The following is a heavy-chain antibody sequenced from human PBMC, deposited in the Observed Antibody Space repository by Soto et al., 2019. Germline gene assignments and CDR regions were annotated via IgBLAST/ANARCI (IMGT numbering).Heavy chain of an antibody. J-gene: IGHJ4*02. V-gene: IGHV3-33*01. CDR3: ARDKGDTVTSTYFDY. Sequence: ESGGGVVQPGRSLRLSCAASGFTFSSYGMHWVRQAPGKGLEWVAVIWYDGSNKYYADSVKGRFTISRDNSKNTLYLQMNSLRAEDTAVYYCARDKGDTVTSTYFDYWGQGTLVTVSS. D-gene: IGHD4-17*01. CDR1: GFTFSSYG. CDR2: IWYDGSNK.